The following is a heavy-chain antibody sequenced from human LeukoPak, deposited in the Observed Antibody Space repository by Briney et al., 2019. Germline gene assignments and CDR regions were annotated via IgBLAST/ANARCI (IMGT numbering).Heavy chain of an antibody. D-gene: IGHD3-22*01. CDR2: ISSSSSYI. J-gene: IGHJ4*02. CDR3: ARSFLYYYDSSQIDY. Sequence: GGSLRLSCAASGFTFSSYSMNWVRQAPGKGLEWVSSISSSSSYIYYADSVKGRFTIPRDNAKNSLYLQMNSLRAEDTAVYYCARSFLYYYDSSQIDYWGQGTLVTVSS. V-gene: IGHV3-21*01. CDR1: GFTFSSYS.